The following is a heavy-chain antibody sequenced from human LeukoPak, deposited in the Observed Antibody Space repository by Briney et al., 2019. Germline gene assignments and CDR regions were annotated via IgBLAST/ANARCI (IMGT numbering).Heavy chain of an antibody. V-gene: IGHV1-8*03. D-gene: IGHD2-2*01. CDR1: GYTFTSYD. J-gene: IGHJ4*02. Sequence: GASVKVSCKXSGYTFTSYDINWVRQATGQGLEWMGWMNPNSGNTGYAQKFQGRVTITRNTSISTAYMELSSLRSEDTAVYYCARVPAATHYTYYFDYWGQGTLVTVSS. CDR2: MNPNSGNT. CDR3: ARVPAATHYTYYFDY.